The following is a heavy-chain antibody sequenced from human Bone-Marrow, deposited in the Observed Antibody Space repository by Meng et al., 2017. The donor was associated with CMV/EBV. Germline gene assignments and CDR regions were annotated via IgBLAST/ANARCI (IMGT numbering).Heavy chain of an antibody. CDR3: ARDLTEGRVREPLASAFDI. CDR1: GYTFTSYG. V-gene: IGHV1-2*02. CDR2: INPNGGGR. Sequence: ASVKVSCKASGYTFTSYGISWVRQAPGQGLEWMGWINPNGGGRSYAQKFQGTVTMTRDTSISTAYLELSGLKSDDTAVYYCARDLTEGRVREPLASAFDIWGQGTMVTVSS. D-gene: IGHD1-26*01. J-gene: IGHJ3*02.